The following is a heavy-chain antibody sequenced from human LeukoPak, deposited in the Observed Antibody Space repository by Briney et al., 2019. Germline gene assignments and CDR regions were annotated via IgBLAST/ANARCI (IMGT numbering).Heavy chain of an antibody. CDR2: INPSGGST. D-gene: IGHD6-19*01. Sequence: ASVKVSCKASGYTFTSYYMHWVRQAPGQGLEWMGIINPSGGSTSYAQKFQGRVTMTRDMSTSTVYMELSSLRSEDTAVYYCARGSSGWFDDNWFDPWGQGTLLTVSS. V-gene: IGHV1-46*01. CDR3: ARGSSGWFDDNWFDP. J-gene: IGHJ5*02. CDR1: GYTFTSYY.